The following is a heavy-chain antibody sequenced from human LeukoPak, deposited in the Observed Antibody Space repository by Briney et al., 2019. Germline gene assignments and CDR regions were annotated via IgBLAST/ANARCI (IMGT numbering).Heavy chain of an antibody. J-gene: IGHJ4*02. CDR1: GFTFSSYA. CDR3: AKLGNSNPPRLPFDY. CDR2: ISGSGGST. D-gene: IGHD4-23*01. V-gene: IGHV3-23*01. Sequence: GGSLRLSCAASGFTFSSYAMSWVRQAPGKGLEGVSAISGSGGSTYYADSVKGRFTISRDNSKNTLYLQMDSLRAEDTTVYYCAKLGNSNPPRLPFDYWGQGTLVTVSS.